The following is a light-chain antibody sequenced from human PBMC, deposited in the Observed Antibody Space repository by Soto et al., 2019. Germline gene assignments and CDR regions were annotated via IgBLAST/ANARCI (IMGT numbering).Light chain of an antibody. CDR3: QQYNNWPPIT. Sequence: EIVLTQSPATLSLYPGERATLSCRASQSVSSYLAWYQQKPGQAPRLLMYDASTRATGIPARFSGSGSGTEFTLTISSLQSEDFAVYYCQQYNNWPPITFGQGTRLEI. CDR1: QSVSSY. J-gene: IGKJ5*01. V-gene: IGKV3D-15*01. CDR2: DAS.